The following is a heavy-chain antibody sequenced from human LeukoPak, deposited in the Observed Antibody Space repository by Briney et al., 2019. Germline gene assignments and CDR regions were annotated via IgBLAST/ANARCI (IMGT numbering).Heavy chain of an antibody. D-gene: IGHD2-15*01. V-gene: IGHV1-69*01. CDR3: ARGYCSGGSCYSLDY. J-gene: IGHJ4*02. CDR1: GGTFSNYG. CDR2: IIPMFRTA. Sequence: SVKVSCKASGGTFSNYGISWVRQAPGQGLEWMGGIIPMFRTAIYAQKFQGRVTIIADESTSTAYMEMSSLRSEDTAVYYCARGYCSGGSCYSLDYWGQGTLVTVSS.